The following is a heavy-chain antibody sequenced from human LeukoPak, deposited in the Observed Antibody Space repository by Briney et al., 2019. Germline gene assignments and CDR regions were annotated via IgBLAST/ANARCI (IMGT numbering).Heavy chain of an antibody. CDR1: GGSFSGYY. CDR2: INHSGST. D-gene: IGHD6-19*01. J-gene: IGHJ4*02. V-gene: IGHV4-34*01. Sequence: SETLSLTCAVYGGSFSGYYLSWIRQPPGKGLEWIGEINHSGSTNYNPSLKSRVTISVDTSKNQFSLKLSSVTAADTAVYYCARGSSGWLDYWGQGTLVTVSS. CDR3: ARGSSGWLDY.